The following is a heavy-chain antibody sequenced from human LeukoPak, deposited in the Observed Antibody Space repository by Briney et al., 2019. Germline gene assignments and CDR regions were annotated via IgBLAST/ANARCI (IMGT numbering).Heavy chain of an antibody. D-gene: IGHD3-3*01. V-gene: IGHV4-34*01. CDR1: GGSFSGYY. CDR2: INHSGST. Sequence: SETLSLTCAVYGGSFSGYYWSWIRQPPGKGLGWIGEINHSGSTNYNPSLKSRVTISVDTSKNQFSLKLSSVAAADTAVYYCARVFASNYDFWSGYYTGMRYYGMDVWGQGTTVTVSS. J-gene: IGHJ6*02. CDR3: ARVFASNYDFWSGYYTGMRYYGMDV.